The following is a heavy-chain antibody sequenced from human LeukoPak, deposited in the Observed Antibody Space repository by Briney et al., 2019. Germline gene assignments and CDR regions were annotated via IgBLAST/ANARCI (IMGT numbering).Heavy chain of an antibody. J-gene: IGHJ4*02. CDR1: RFTFSDYW. D-gene: IGHD6-13*01. CDR2: IAYDGSNK. V-gene: IGHV3-30*02. Sequence: GGSLRLSCAASRFTFSDYWMHWVRQAPGKGLEWVAIIAYDGSNKYYGDSVKGRFTISRDNSKNTVFLQMDSPRTEDTAVYYCATPPMPSGSSYYFENWGQGTLVTVSS. CDR3: ATPPMPSGSSYYFEN.